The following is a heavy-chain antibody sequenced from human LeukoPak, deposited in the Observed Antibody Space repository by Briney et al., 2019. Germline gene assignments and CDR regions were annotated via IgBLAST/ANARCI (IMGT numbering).Heavy chain of an antibody. CDR1: GYTFTGYY. J-gene: IGHJ4*02. V-gene: IGHV1-2*06. Sequence: GASVKVSCKASGYTFTGYYMHWVRQAPGQGLEWMGRINPNSGGTNYAQKFQGRVTMTRDTSISTAYMELSRLRSDDTAVYYCARSHYYDFWSGFSEIDYWGQGTLVTVSS. D-gene: IGHD3-3*01. CDR2: INPNSGGT. CDR3: ARSHYYDFWSGFSEIDY.